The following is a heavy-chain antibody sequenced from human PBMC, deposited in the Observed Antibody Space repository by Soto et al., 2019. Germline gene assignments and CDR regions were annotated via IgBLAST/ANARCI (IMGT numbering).Heavy chain of an antibody. CDR1: GFPFSSYA. CDR2: ISDSGSTI. CDR3: TRDGS. Sequence: GGSLRLSCAASGFPFSSYAMNWVRQTPDKGLEWLSYISDSGSTIHYADSVKGRFTISRDNAKNSLYLQMNSLRADDMAVYYCTRDGSWGQGTLVTGSS. V-gene: IGHV3-48*01. D-gene: IGHD5-12*01. J-gene: IGHJ5*02.